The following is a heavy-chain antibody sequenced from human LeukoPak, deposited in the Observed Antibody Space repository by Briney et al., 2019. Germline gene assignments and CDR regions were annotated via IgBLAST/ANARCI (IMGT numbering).Heavy chain of an antibody. J-gene: IGHJ4*02. CDR2: ISGSGDNT. CDR1: GFTFRTYA. V-gene: IGHV3-23*01. CDR3: AKGDDILTGYLSYFDY. Sequence: GGSLGLSCAASGFTFRTYAMNWVRQAPGKGLEWVSGISGSGDNTYYADSVKGRFTISRDNSKNTLYLQMNSLRAEDTAVYYCAKGDDILTGYLSYFDYWGQGTLVTVSS. D-gene: IGHD3-9*01.